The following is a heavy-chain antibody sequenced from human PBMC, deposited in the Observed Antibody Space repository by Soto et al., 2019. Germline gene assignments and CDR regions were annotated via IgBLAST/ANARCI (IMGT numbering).Heavy chain of an antibody. V-gene: IGHV3-74*01. CDR1: GFTFSSYW. J-gene: IGHJ6*02. D-gene: IGHD1-26*01. CDR2: INSDGSST. Sequence: GGSLRLSCAASGFTFSSYWMHWVRQAPGKGLVWVSRINSDGSSTSYADSVKGRFTISRDNAKNTLYLQMNSLRAEDTAVYYCASRSGYMGAQDVWGQGTTVTVSS. CDR3: ASRSGYMGAQDV.